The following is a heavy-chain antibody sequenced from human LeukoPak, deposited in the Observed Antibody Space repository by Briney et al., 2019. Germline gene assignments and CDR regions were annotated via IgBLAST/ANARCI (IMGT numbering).Heavy chain of an antibody. D-gene: IGHD5-18*01. J-gene: IGHJ5*02. Sequence: SQTLSLTCAISGDSVSTNSAAWNWIRQSPSRGLEWLGRAYYRSKWYNDYAVSVKSRISINPDTSKNQFSLKLSSVTAADTAVYYCARATAMAPYNWFDPWGQGTLVTVSS. CDR3: ARATAMAPYNWFDP. CDR1: GDSVSTNSAA. V-gene: IGHV6-1*01. CDR2: AYYRSKWYN.